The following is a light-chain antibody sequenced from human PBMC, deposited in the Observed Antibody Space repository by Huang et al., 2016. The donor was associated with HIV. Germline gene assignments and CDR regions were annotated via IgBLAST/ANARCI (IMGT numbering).Light chain of an antibody. Sequence: EIVMTQSPLSLPVTPGEPASISCRSSQSLLHSNGYNYLDWYLQKPGQSPQLLIYLGSNRASGVPGRFSGSGSGTDFTLKISRVEAEGVGVYYCMQALQTPGFGQGTRLEIK. CDR2: LGS. V-gene: IGKV2-28*01. J-gene: IGKJ5*01. CDR3: MQALQTPG. CDR1: QSLLHSNGYNY.